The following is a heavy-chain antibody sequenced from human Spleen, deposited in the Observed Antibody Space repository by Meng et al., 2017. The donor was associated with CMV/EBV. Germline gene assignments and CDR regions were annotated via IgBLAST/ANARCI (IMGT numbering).Heavy chain of an antibody. CDR2: ISVYNGNT. CDR1: GGTFSSYA. Sequence: ASVKVSCKASGGTFSSYAISWVRQAPGQGLEWMGWISVYNGNTNYVQKLQGRVTMTTDTSTKTAYMELRSLRSDDTAVYYCARGGSWYFDLWGQGTLVTVSS. D-gene: IGHD6-13*01. J-gene: IGHJ4*02. CDR3: ARGGSWYFDL. V-gene: IGHV1-18*01.